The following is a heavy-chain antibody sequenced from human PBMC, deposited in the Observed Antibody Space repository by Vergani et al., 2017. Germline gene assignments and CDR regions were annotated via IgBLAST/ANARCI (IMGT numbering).Heavy chain of an antibody. D-gene: IGHD3-22*01. CDR3: AGPQGTSAYYYGGFDY. CDR1: GDSISSNN. Sequence: VQLQESGPGLVKPPGTLSLTCAVSGDSISSNNCWTWVRQPPGKGLEWVSTISSDGGSTYYADSVKGRFTISRDNSKNTLSLQMNSLTAEDTAIYYCAGPQGTSAYYYGGFDYWGQGILVTVSS. V-gene: IGHV3-23*01. CDR2: ISSDGGST. J-gene: IGHJ4*02.